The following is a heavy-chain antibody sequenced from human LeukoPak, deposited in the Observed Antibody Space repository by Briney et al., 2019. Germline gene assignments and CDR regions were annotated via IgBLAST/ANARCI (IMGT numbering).Heavy chain of an antibody. D-gene: IGHD3-3*01. V-gene: IGHV4-61*08. Sequence: SETLSLTCTVSGVSINSDAYFWSWTRQPPGKGLEWIGYIFYSGSTNYNPSLESRVTISVETSTNQFSLKLSSVTAADTAVYYCAMYYAYPNHAFEIWGQGTVVTVSS. CDR1: GVSINSDAYF. CDR2: IFYSGST. CDR3: AMYYAYPNHAFEI. J-gene: IGHJ3*02.